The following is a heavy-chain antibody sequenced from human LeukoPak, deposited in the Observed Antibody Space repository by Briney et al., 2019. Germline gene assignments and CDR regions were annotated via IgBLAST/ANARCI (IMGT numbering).Heavy chain of an antibody. CDR1: GLTFSSYS. V-gene: IGHV3-21*01. Sequence: GGSLRLSCAASGLTFSSYSMNWVRQAPGKGLEWVSSISSSSSYIYYADSVKGRFTISRDNAKNALYLQMNSLRAEDTAVYYCARGHIAAENYFDYWGQGTLVTVSS. D-gene: IGHD6-13*01. CDR3: ARGHIAAENYFDY. CDR2: ISSSSSYI. J-gene: IGHJ4*02.